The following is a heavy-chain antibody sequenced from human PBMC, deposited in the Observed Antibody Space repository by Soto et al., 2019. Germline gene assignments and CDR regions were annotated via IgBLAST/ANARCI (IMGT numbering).Heavy chain of an antibody. CDR1: GYTLTSYW. J-gene: IGHJ5*02. Sequence: KVSCKASGYTLTSYWIGWVRQMPGKGLEWMGIIYPGDSDTRYSPSFQGQVTISADKSISTAYLQWSSLKASDTAMYYCARRGSRSWSNWLDPWGQRTLVTVSS. D-gene: IGHD6-13*01. CDR2: IYPGDSDT. CDR3: ARRGSRSWSNWLDP. V-gene: IGHV5-51*01.